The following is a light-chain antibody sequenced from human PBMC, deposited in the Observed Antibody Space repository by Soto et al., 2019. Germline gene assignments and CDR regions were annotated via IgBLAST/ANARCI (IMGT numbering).Light chain of an antibody. Sequence: DIQMTQSPSTLYASVGDRVTITCRASQSIGASLAWFQQKPGKAPNLLIYKASSLESGVPSRFSGSGPGTEFTLTISTLQPDDFATYYCQQYNKSPLTFGGGTKVEIK. CDR2: KAS. CDR3: QQYNKSPLT. J-gene: IGKJ4*01. V-gene: IGKV1-5*03. CDR1: QSIGAS.